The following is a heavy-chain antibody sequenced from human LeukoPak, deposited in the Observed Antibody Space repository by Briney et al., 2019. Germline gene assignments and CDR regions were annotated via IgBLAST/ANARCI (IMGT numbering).Heavy chain of an antibody. CDR3: TREGGLAAAGSSDY. J-gene: IGHJ4*02. Sequence: SETLSLTCTVSGGSISSGGYYWSWIRQHPGKGLEWIGYIYYSGSTYYNPSLKSRVTISVDTSKNQFSLKLSSVTAADTAVYYCTREGGLAAAGSSDYWGQGTLVTVSS. CDR1: GGSISSGGYY. D-gene: IGHD6-13*01. CDR2: IYYSGST. V-gene: IGHV4-31*03.